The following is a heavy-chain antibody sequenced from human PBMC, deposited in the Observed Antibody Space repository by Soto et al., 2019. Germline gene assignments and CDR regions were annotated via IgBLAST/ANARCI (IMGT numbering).Heavy chain of an antibody. CDR2: ISSSGSTI. D-gene: IGHD3-3*01. Sequence: GGSLRLSCAASGFTFSDYYMSWIRQAPGKGLEWVSYISSSGSTIYYADSVKGRFTISRDNAKNSLYLQMNSLRAEDTAVYYCARGVLEWLSPLSVSMDVWGKGTTVTVSS. CDR3: ARGVLEWLSPLSVSMDV. CDR1: GFTFSDYY. J-gene: IGHJ6*04. V-gene: IGHV3-11*01.